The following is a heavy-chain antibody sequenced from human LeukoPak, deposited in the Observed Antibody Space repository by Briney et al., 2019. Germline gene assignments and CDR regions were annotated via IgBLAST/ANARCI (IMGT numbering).Heavy chain of an antibody. CDR1: GFTFSSYG. Sequence: GRSLRLSCAASGFTFSSYGMHWVRQAPGKGLEWVAVIWFDGSTKYYADSVKGRFTISRDNSKNTLYLQMNSLSAEDTALYFCAKGYCTGTSCYTGLDYWGQGTLVTVSS. V-gene: IGHV3-33*06. CDR2: IWFDGSTK. CDR3: AKGYCTGTSCYTGLDY. J-gene: IGHJ4*02. D-gene: IGHD2-2*02.